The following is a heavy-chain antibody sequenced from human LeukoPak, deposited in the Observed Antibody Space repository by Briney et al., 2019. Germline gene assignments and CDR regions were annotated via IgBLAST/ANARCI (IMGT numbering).Heavy chain of an antibody. J-gene: IGHJ4*02. D-gene: IGHD6-19*01. CDR3: AREAGYSSGWYNY. CDR2: INHSGST. V-gene: IGHV4-34*01. Sequence: PSETLSLTCAVYGGSFSGYYWSWIRQPPGKGLEWIGEINHSGSTNHNPSLKSRVTISVDTSKNQFSLKLSSVTAADTAVYYCAREAGYSSGWYNYWGQGTLVTVSS. CDR1: GGSFSGYY.